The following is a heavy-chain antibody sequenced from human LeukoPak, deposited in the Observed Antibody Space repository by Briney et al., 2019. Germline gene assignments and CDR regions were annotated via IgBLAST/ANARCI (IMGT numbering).Heavy chain of an antibody. CDR2: INPNSGGT. D-gene: IGHD2-15*01. V-gene: IGHV1-2*02. CDR1: GYTFTGYY. J-gene: IGHJ4*02. Sequence: ASVKVSCKASGYTFTGYYMHWVRQAPGQGLEGMGWINPNSGGTNYAQKFQGRVTMTRDTSISTAYMELSRLRSDDTAVYYCARGPHGCSGAYCYVGYWGQGTLVTVSS. CDR3: ARGPHGCSGAYCYVGY.